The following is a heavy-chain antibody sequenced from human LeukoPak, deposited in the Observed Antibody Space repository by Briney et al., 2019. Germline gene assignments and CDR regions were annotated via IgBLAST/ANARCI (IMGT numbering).Heavy chain of an antibody. J-gene: IGHJ4*02. D-gene: IGHD1-7*01. CDR1: GGSISSSSYY. CDR2: INHSGST. Sequence: SETLSLTCTVSGGSISSSSYYWGWIRQPPGKGLEWIGEINHSGSTNYNPSLKSRVTISVDTSKNQFSLKLSSVTAADTAVYYCARGRRRITGTTAYFDYWGQGTLVTVSS. CDR3: ARGRRRITGTTAYFDY. V-gene: IGHV4-39*07.